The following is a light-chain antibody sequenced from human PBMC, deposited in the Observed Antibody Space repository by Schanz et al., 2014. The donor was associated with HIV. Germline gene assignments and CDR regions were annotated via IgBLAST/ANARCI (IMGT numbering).Light chain of an antibody. CDR3: ASWDSSLSVLL. Sequence: QSVLTQPPSVSAAPGQRVTIPCSGGAFNVGHNFVFWYQQFPGTAPKLLIYADHQRPSGIPERFSGSKSGTSATLGITGLQTGDEADYYCASWDSSLSVLLFGGGTKLTVL. V-gene: IGLV1-51*01. J-gene: IGLJ2*01. CDR1: AFNVGHNF. CDR2: ADH.